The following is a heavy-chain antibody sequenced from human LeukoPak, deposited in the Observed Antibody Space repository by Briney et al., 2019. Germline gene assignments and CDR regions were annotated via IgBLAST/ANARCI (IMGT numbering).Heavy chain of an antibody. J-gene: IGHJ4*02. D-gene: IGHD6-13*01. CDR2: ISGSGGTT. V-gene: IGHV3-23*01. CDR3: AKDRIAATGTPEY. Sequence: GGSLRLSCAASGFTFSSYAMSWVRQAPGKGLEWVSTISGSGGTTYYADSVKGRFTISRDNSKNTLYLQMNSLRAEDTAVYYCAKDRIAATGTPEYWRQGTLVTVSS. CDR1: GFTFSSYA.